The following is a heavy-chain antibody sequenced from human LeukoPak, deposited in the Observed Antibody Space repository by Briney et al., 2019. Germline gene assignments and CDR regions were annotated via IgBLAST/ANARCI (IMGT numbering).Heavy chain of an antibody. CDR1: GGTFSSYA. V-gene: IGHV1-69*04. CDR2: IIPILGIA. D-gene: IGHD1-26*01. J-gene: IGHJ4*02. CDR3: ARGPRSYPDY. Sequence: RASVKVSCKASGGTFSSYAISWVRQAPGQGLEWMGRIIPILGIANYAQKFQGRVTITADKSTSTAYMELSSLRSEDTAVYYCARGPRSYPDYWCQGTLVTVSS.